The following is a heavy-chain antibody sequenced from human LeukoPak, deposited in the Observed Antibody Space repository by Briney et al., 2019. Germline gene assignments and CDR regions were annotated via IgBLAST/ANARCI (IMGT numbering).Heavy chain of an antibody. V-gene: IGHV3-48*03. J-gene: IGHJ4*02. CDR1: GFTFSNYE. D-gene: IGHD1-1*01. CDR3: AREYPDNGDGWGY. Sequence: PGGSLRLSCAASGFTFSNYEMNWVRQAPGKGLEWISYISGSGGIMFYADSVKGRFTISRDNAKNSVYLQMSSLKAEDTAVYYCAREYPDNGDGWGYWGQGTLVTVSS. CDR2: ISGSGGIM.